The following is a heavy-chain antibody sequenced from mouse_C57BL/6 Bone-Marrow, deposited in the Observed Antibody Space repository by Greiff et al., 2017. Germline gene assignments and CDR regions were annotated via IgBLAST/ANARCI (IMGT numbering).Heavy chain of an antibody. V-gene: IGHV10-1*01. D-gene: IGHD2-1*01. CDR2: IRSKSNNYAT. CDR3: VRGLPY. CDR1: GFSFNTYA. Sequence: EVHLVASGGGLVQPKGSLKLSCAASGFSFNTYAMNWVRQAPGKGLEWVARIRSKSNNYATYYAESVKDRLTISRNDSESMLYLQMNNLKTEDEAMYYCVRGLPYWGQGTLVTVSA. J-gene: IGHJ3*01.